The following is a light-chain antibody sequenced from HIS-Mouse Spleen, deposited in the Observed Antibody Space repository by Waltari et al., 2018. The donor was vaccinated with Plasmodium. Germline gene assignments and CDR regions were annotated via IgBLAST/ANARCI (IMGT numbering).Light chain of an antibody. V-gene: IGLV2-23*01. CDR3: CSYAGSSTYV. Sequence: QSALTQPASGSGSPGQSITISCTGTSSDVGSYNLVTWYQQHPGKAPKLMIYEGSKRPSGVSKRFSGSKSGNTASLTISGLQAEDEADYYCCSYAGSSTYVFGTGTKVTVL. J-gene: IGLJ1*01. CDR1: SSDVGSYNL. CDR2: EGS.